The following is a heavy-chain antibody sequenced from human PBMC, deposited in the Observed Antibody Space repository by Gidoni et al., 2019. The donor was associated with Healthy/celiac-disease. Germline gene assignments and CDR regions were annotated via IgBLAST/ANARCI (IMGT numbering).Heavy chain of an antibody. D-gene: IGHD2-8*01. CDR3: AKVSTFPHCTNGVCYTGYYYGMDV. V-gene: IGHV3-30*18. J-gene: IGHJ6*02. CDR2: ISYDGSNK. Sequence: QVQLVESGGGVVQPGRSLRLSCAASGFTFSSYGMHWVRQAPGKGLEWVAVISYDGSNKYYADSVKGRFTIYRDNSKNTLYLQMNSLRAEDTAVYYCAKVSTFPHCTNGVCYTGYYYGMDVWGQGTTVTVSS. CDR1: GFTFSSYG.